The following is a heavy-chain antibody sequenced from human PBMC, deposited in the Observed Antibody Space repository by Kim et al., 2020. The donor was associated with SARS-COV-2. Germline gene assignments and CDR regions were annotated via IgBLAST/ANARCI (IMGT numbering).Heavy chain of an antibody. CDR1: GGSISSSNW. J-gene: IGHJ3*02. D-gene: IGHD3-22*01. CDR3: ARLQRYYYDSSGYAKGAFDS. Sequence: SETLSLTCAVSGGSISSSNWWSWVRQPPVKGLEWIGEIYHSGSTNYNPSLKSRVTISVDKSKNQFSLKLSSVTAADTTVYYCARLQRYYYDSSGYAKGAFDSWGKATMVTVSS. V-gene: IGHV4-4*02. CDR2: IYHSGST.